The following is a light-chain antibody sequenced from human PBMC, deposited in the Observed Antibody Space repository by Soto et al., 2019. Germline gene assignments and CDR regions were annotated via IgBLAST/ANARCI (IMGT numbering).Light chain of an antibody. J-gene: IGLJ2*01. Sequence: QSVLSQPPSVSAAPGQKVTISCSGSSSNIGNNYVSWYQQLPGTAPKLLIYENNKRPSGIPDRFSGSKSGTSATLGITGLQTGDEADYYCAPWDSSLSGVLFGGGTKLTVL. V-gene: IGLV1-51*01. CDR2: ENN. CDR3: APWDSSLSGVL. CDR1: SSNIGNNY.